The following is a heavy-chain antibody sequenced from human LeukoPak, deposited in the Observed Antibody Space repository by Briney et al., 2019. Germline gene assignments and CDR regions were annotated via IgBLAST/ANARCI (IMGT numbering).Heavy chain of an antibody. V-gene: IGHV4-59*08. CDR3: ARSFSEKFYFES. D-gene: IGHD1-26*01. CDR2: IYYSGST. CDR1: GGSISSYY. J-gene: IGHJ4*02. Sequence: SETLSLTCTVSGGSISSYYWSWIRQPPGKGLEWIGYIYYSGSTNYNPSLKSRVAMSLDTSKNQVSLYLTSVTAADTAMYFCARSFSEKFYFESWGQGTLVTVSS.